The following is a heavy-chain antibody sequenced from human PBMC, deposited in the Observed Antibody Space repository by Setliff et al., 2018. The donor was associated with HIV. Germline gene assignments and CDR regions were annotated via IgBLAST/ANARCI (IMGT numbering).Heavy chain of an antibody. D-gene: IGHD3-9*01. Sequence: SETLSLTCTVSGGSISSYYWSWIRQPAGKGLEWIGRIYTSGSTNYNPSLKSRVAMSIDTSKNQISLKLRSVTAADTAVYYCARVGGVLTGTPHFDFWGQGILVTVSS. CDR1: GGSISSYY. V-gene: IGHV4-4*07. CDR2: IYTSGST. CDR3: ARVGGVLTGTPHFDF. J-gene: IGHJ4*02.